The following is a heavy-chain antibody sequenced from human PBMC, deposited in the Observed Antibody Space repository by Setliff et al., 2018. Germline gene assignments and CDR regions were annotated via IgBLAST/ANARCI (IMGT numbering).Heavy chain of an antibody. V-gene: IGHV4-30-4*08. Sequence: LSLTCTVSGGSISSGYYYWSWLRQPPGKGLEWIGYIYSSGSTYYNPSLKSRVSISVDTSKNQFSLTLNSVTAADMAVYYCAREQWLDPPGYYYMDVWAKGTTVTVSS. CDR1: GGSISSGYYY. J-gene: IGHJ6*03. D-gene: IGHD6-19*01. CDR2: IYSSGST. CDR3: AREQWLDPPGYYYMDV.